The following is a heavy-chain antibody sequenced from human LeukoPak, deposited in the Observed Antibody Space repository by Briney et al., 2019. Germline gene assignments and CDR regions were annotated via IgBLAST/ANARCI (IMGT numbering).Heavy chain of an antibody. D-gene: IGHD1-26*01. CDR1: GFTFSSNW. V-gene: IGHV3-74*01. Sequence: AGSLTLSCAASGFTFSSNWMHWVRQAQGKGRGWVSRINSDGSTTNYADSVKGRSTTSRDNAKKTAYLQMNSLRTEDTAVYYCARGRFGSDGYYYYGMDVCGQGTTVTVSS. J-gene: IGHJ6*02. CDR3: ARGRFGSDGYYYYGMDV. CDR2: INSDGSTT.